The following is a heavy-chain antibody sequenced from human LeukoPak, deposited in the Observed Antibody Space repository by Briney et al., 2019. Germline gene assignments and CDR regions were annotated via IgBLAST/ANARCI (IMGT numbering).Heavy chain of an antibody. CDR3: ARGSAFTIADI. CDR1: GFTFSTFA. V-gene: IGHV3-23*01. D-gene: IGHD2-2*01. Sequence: GGSLRLSCAASGFTFSTFAMIWVRQPPGKGLEWVSSIFPSGGEIHYADSVRGRFTISRDNSKSTLSLQMNSLRAEDTAVYYCARGSAFTIADIWGQGTMVTVSS. J-gene: IGHJ3*02. CDR2: IFPSGGEI.